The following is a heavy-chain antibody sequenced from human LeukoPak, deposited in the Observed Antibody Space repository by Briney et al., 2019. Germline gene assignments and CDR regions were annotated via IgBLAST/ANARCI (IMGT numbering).Heavy chain of an antibody. CDR1: GYIFNGYF. Sequence: ASVKVSCKASGYIFNGYFMHWVRQAPGQGPEWMGCTNPISGATKYAPKFQGRVTVSRDTSISTAYMELSRLTSDASAVYYCARDPAADEVGLDYWGQGTLVTVSS. V-gene: IGHV1-2*02. D-gene: IGHD6-13*01. CDR2: TNPISGAT. J-gene: IGHJ4*02. CDR3: ARDPAADEVGLDY.